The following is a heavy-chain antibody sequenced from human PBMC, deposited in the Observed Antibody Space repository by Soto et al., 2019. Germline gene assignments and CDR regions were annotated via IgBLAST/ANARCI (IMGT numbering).Heavy chain of an antibody. V-gene: IGHV3-23*01. CDR2: ISGSGGST. Sequence: GGSLRLSCAASGFTFSSYAMSWVRQAPGKGLEWVSAISGSGGSTYYADSVKGRFTISRDNSKNTLYLQMNSLRAEDTAVYYCARESLDNWNGGIDYWGQGTLVTVSS. CDR1: GFTFSSYA. CDR3: ARESLDNWNGGIDY. J-gene: IGHJ4*02. D-gene: IGHD1-20*01.